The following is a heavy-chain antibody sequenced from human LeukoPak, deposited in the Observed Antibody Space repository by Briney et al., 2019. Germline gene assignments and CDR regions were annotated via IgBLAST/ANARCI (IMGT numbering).Heavy chain of an antibody. CDR1: GFTFGDYA. V-gene: IGHV3-49*04. CDR2: IRSKAYGGTK. CDR3: TRGGILMPWGFDY. J-gene: IGHJ4*02. D-gene: IGHD3-9*01. Sequence: GGSLRLSCTASGFTFGDYAMSWVRQAPGKGLEGGGFIRSKAYGGTKEYAASVKGRFTISRDDSKSIAYLQMKRLKTEDTAVYYCTRGGILMPWGFDYWGQGTLVTVSS.